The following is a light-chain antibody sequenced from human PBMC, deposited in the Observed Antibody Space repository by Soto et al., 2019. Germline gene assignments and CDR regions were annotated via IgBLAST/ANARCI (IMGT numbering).Light chain of an antibody. CDR1: HSVSSSY. CDR2: GAS. Sequence: EIVLTQSPCTLSLSPGERATFSCRASHSVSSSYIAWYQQKPGQAPRLLIYGASTRATGIPARFSGSGSGTEFTLTISSLQPDDFATYYCQQYNSYPLTFGGGTKVDIK. V-gene: IGKV3-20*01. CDR3: QQYNSYPLT. J-gene: IGKJ4*01.